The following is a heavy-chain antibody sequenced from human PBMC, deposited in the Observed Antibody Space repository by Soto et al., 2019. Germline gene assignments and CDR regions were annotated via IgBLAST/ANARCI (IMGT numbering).Heavy chain of an antibody. V-gene: IGHV1-3*01. Sequence: ASVKVSCKTSGFTFSSYAVHWVRQARGHSLEWMGWINAGNGNTNYAQKFQDRVAISRDTSTSTAYMELSSLRSEDTAVYYCARGSGYYYWDDYWGQG. CDR1: GFTFSSYA. CDR3: ARGSGYYYWDDY. D-gene: IGHD3-22*01. CDR2: INAGNGNT. J-gene: IGHJ4*02.